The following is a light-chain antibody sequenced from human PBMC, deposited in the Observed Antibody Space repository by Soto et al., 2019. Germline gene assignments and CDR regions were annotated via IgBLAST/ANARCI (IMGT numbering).Light chain of an antibody. J-gene: IGLJ1*01. V-gene: IGLV1-44*01. CDR2: NNT. Sequence: QSVLTQPPSASGTPGRRVTVSWSGSNSNIGSNTINWYRQFIGTAPKLLNHNNTHRPSGVPDRFSGSNSGTSASLAISVLQSEDDADYYCASWDDSLNGYVCGTGTKVTVL. CDR1: NSNIGSNT. CDR3: ASWDDSLNGYV.